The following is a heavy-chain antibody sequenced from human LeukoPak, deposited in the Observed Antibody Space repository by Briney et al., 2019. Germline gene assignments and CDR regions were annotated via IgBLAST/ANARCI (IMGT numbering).Heavy chain of an antibody. V-gene: IGHV1-18*04. D-gene: IGHD2-15*01. CDR1: GYTFTGYS. CDR3: ARDPLLRYCSGGSCYQVAFDI. J-gene: IGHJ3*02. CDR2: ISAYNGNT. Sequence: ASVKVSCKASGYTFTGYSIHWLRQAPGQGLEWMGWISAYNGNTNYAQKLQGRVTMTTDTSTSTAYMELRSLRSDDTAVYYCARDPLLRYCSGGSCYQVAFDIWGQGTMVTVSS.